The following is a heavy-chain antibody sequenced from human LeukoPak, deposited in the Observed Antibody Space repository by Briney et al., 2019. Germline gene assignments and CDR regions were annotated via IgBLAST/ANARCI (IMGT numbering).Heavy chain of an antibody. V-gene: IGHV3-23*01. D-gene: IGHD6-13*01. CDR2: ISGSGGST. CDR3: AKDGVAAAGTLDY. CDR1: GFTFSSYG. Sequence: PGGSLRLSCAASGFTFSSYGMHWVRQAPGKGLEWVSAISGSGGSTYYADSVKGRFTISRDNSKNTLYLQMNSLRAEDTAVYYCAKDGVAAAGTLDYWGQGTLVTVSS. J-gene: IGHJ4*02.